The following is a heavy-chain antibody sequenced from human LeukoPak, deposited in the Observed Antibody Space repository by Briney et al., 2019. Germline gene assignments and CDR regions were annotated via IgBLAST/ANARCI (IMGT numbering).Heavy chain of an antibody. CDR1: GGSISDYY. D-gene: IGHD3-22*01. Sequence: SETLSLTRTVSGGSISDYYWSWIRQHPGKGLEWIGHIYYRGSTYHNPSLRSRVSVSIVTSMNQFSLKLSSVTAADTAIYYCARAYFDYSDSGLKAFDIWGQGTMVTVSS. CDR3: ARAYFDYSDSGLKAFDI. J-gene: IGHJ3*02. CDR2: IYYRGST. V-gene: IGHV4-31*03.